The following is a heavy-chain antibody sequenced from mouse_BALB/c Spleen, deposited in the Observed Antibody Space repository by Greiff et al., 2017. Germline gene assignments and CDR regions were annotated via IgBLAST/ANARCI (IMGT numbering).Heavy chain of an antibody. Sequence: EVKLMESGGGLVQPGGSLKLSCAASGFTFSSYTMSWVRQTPEKRLEWVAYISNGGGSTYYPDTVKGRFTISRDNAKNTLYLQMSSLKSEDTAMYYCARPNWDGFAYWGQGTLVTVSA. J-gene: IGHJ3*01. CDR1: GFTFSSYT. CDR2: ISNGGGST. CDR3: ARPNWDGFAY. D-gene: IGHD4-1*02. V-gene: IGHV5-12-2*01.